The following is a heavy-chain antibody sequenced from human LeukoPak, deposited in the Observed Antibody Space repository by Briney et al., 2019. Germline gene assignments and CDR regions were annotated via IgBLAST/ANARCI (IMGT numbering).Heavy chain of an antibody. Sequence: SETLSLTCTVSGGSISSFYWSWIRQPPGKGLEWIRYIYNSESTNYNPSLKSGVTISVDTSKNQFSLMLTSVTASDTAMYYCARHCSGGTCPLSFDAFDIWGQGTMVTVSS. J-gene: IGHJ3*02. V-gene: IGHV4-59*08. CDR3: ARHCSGGTCPLSFDAFDI. CDR1: GGSISSFY. D-gene: IGHD2-15*01. CDR2: IYNSEST.